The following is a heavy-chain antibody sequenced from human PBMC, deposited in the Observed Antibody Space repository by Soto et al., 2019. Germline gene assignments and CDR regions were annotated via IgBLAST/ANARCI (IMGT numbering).Heavy chain of an antibody. CDR2: ISSSSSTI. J-gene: IGHJ4*02. CDR3: AAPYYDFWSGYQPPEV. Sequence: GGSLRLSCAASGLTFSSYSMNWVRQAPGKGLEWVSYISSSSSTIYYADSVKGRFTISRDNAKNSLYLQMNSLRDEDTAVYYCAAPYYDFWSGYQPPEVWGQGTLVTVSS. D-gene: IGHD3-3*01. V-gene: IGHV3-48*02. CDR1: GLTFSSYS.